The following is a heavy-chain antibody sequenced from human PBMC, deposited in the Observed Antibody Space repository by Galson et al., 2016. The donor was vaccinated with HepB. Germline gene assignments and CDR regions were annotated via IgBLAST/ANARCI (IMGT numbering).Heavy chain of an antibody. CDR1: GFTFSDHY. D-gene: IGHD1-26*01. CDR3: ARDQGWEGGWFDP. V-gene: IGHV3-7*01. CDR2: IKEDGSER. Sequence: SLRLSCAASGFTFSDHYMDWVRQAPGKGLEWVANIKEDGSERYFVDSVKGRFTVSRDNAKNSLYLQMNSLRPEDTAVYYCARDQGWEGGWFDPWGQGTLVTVSS. J-gene: IGHJ5*02.